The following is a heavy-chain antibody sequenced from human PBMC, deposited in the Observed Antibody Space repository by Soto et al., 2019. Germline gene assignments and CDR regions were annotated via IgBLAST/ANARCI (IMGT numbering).Heavy chain of an antibody. CDR3: ARARDAWGGAAAGTNYFDY. CDR2: IYYSGST. CDR1: GGSISSGGYY. J-gene: IGHJ4*02. Sequence: QVQLQESGPGLVKPSQTLSLTCTVSGGSISSGGYYWSWIRQHPGKGLEWIGYIYYSGSTYYNPSLKSRVTISVDTSKNQFSLKLSSVTAADTAVYYCARARDAWGGAAAGTNYFDYWGQGTLVTVSS. V-gene: IGHV4-31*03. D-gene: IGHD6-13*01.